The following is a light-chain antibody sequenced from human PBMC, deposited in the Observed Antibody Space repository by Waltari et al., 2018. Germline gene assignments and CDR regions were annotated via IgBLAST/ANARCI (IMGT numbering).Light chain of an antibody. Sequence: QSAPTQPASVSGSPGQSINIHCTGTSIDDGTYDFVSWYQQHPGKAPQPMIYEVTKRPSGIPYRFSGSMSGTSASLTITGLQADDEADYYCCSNTTSSTVYVFGTGTKVTVL. CDR1: SIDDGTYDF. J-gene: IGLJ1*01. V-gene: IGLV2-14*03. CDR3: CSNTTSSTVYV. CDR2: EVT.